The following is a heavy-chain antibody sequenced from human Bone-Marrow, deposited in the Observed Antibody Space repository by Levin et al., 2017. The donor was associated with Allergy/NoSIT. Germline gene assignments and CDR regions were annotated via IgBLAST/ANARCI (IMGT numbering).Heavy chain of an antibody. J-gene: IGHJ4*02. CDR3: TRDRVTTDY. CDR1: GFTLGDYS. D-gene: IGHD4-17*01. Sequence: GESLKISCTGSGFTLGDYSMTWFRQAPGKGLEWVAFIRANIIGGTTEYAASVRGRFTISRDDSRSIVFLQMNSLKTEDTGLYYCTRDRVTTDYWGQGTQVTVAS. V-gene: IGHV3-49*03. CDR2: IRANIIGGTT.